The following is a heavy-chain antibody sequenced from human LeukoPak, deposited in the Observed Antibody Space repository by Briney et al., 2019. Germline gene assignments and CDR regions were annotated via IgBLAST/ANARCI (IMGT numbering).Heavy chain of an antibody. Sequence: SETLSLTCTVSGGSISSYYWSWIRQPPGKGLEWIGYIYYSGSTNYSPSLKSRVTISVDTSKNQFSLKLSSVTAADTAVYYCARTTTMVRGVIIDFDYWGQGTLVTVSS. CDR2: IYYSGST. CDR1: GGSISSYY. V-gene: IGHV4-59*01. D-gene: IGHD3-10*01. CDR3: ARTTTMVRGVIIDFDY. J-gene: IGHJ4*02.